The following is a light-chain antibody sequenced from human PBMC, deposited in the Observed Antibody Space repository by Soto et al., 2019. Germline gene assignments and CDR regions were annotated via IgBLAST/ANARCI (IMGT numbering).Light chain of an antibody. V-gene: IGLV2-14*01. J-gene: IGLJ1*01. CDR1: TSDFGFYNY. CDR2: EVT. CDR3: SSYTRSTDYV. Sequence: LAQPASVSGSPGQSITISCTGTTSDFGFYNYVSWYQHHPGKAPKLLIYEVTNRHSGVSNRFSGSKSGNTASLTISGLQAEDEADYYCSSYTRSTDYVFGTGTKVTV.